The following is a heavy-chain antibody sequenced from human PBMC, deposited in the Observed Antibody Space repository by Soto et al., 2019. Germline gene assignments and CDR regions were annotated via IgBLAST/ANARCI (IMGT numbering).Heavy chain of an antibody. CDR3: ARRPRPDFWSGYQLYYSYYYYMDV. CDR2: MNPNSGNT. V-gene: IGHV1-8*01. CDR1: GYTFTSYD. Sequence: QVQLVQSGAEVKKPGASVKVSCKASGYTFTSYDINWVRQATGQGLEWMGWMNPNSGNTGYAQKFPARVTMTRNTAISTAYMELSSLRSEDTAVYYCARRPRPDFWSGYQLYYSYYYYMDVWGKGTTVTVSS. D-gene: IGHD3-3*01. J-gene: IGHJ6*03.